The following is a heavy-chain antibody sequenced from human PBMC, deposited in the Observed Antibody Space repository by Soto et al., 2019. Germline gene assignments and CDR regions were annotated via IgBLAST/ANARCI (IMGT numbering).Heavy chain of an antibody. V-gene: IGHV4-39*01. Sequence: SETLSLTCTVSGGSISSSSYYWGWIRQPPGKGLEWIGSIYYSGSTYYNPSLKSRVTISVDTSKNQFSLKLSSVTAADTAVYYCARHAARGYSYGYFDYWGQGTLVTVSS. CDR2: IYYSGST. J-gene: IGHJ4*02. D-gene: IGHD5-18*01. CDR3: ARHAARGYSYGYFDY. CDR1: GGSISSSSYY.